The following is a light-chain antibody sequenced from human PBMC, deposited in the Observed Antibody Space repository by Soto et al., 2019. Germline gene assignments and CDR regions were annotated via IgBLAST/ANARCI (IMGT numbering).Light chain of an antibody. J-gene: IGKJ1*01. CDR3: QQYDNSRT. Sequence: IVLTQSPGTLSLSPGERATLSCRASQSVNRRSLAWYQQKPGQAPRLLISTISNRATGIPDRFSGSGSGADLTLTISRLEPDDFAVYYCQQYDNSRTFGQGTKVEIK. CDR2: TIS. CDR1: QSVNRRS. V-gene: IGKV3-20*01.